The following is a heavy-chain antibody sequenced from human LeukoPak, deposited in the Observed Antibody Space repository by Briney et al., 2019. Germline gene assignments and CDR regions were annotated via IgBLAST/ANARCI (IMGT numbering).Heavy chain of an antibody. CDR1: GFTFDDYA. CDR2: ISWNSGSR. V-gene: IGHV3-9*01. CDR3: AKDMNYAFDI. Sequence: PGGSLRLSCAASGFTFDDYAIHWVRQAPGKGLEWVSGISWNSGSRGYADSVKGRFTISRVNAKNSLYLQMNSLRAEDTALYYCAKDMNYAFDIWGQGTMVTVSS. D-gene: IGHD1-7*01. J-gene: IGHJ3*02.